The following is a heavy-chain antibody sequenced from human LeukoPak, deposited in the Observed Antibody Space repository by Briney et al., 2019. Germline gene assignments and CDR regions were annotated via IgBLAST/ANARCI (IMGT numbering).Heavy chain of an antibody. V-gene: IGHV4-61*02. CDR3: ARERIRIAAAGIDY. D-gene: IGHD6-13*01. CDR1: GGSISSGSYY. CDR2: IYTSGST. Sequence: SETLSLTCTVSGGSISSGSYYWSWIRQPAGKGLEWIGRIYTSGSTNYNPSLKSRVTISVDTSKNQFPLKLSSVTAADTAVYYCARERIRIAAAGIDYWGQGTLVTVSS. J-gene: IGHJ4*02.